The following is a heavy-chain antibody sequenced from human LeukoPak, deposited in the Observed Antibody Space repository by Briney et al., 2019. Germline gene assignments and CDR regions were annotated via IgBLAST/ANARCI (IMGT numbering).Heavy chain of an antibody. CDR3: ARTAARQDAFNI. CDR1: GYTFTGYY. V-gene: IGHV1-46*01. J-gene: IGHJ3*02. D-gene: IGHD6-25*01. Sequence: ASVKVSCKTSGYTFTGYYMHWVRQAPGQGLAWMGMINPSGDSTTYAQKFQDRVTMTRDTSTSTVYMELSSLISEDTAVYYCARTAARQDAFNIWGQGTMVTVSS. CDR2: INPSGDST.